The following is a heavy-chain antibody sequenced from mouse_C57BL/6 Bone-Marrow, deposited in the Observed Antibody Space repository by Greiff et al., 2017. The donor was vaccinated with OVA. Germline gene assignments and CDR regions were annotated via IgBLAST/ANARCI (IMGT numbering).Heavy chain of an antibody. J-gene: IGHJ4*01. D-gene: IGHD2-2*01. V-gene: IGHV1-69*01. CDR1: GYTFTSYW. Sequence: QVQLQQPGAELVMPGASVKLSCKASGYTFTSYWMHWVKQRPGQGLEWIGEIDPSDSYTNYNQKFKGKSTLTVDKSSSTAYMQLSSLTSEDTAIYYCARDMVTESAMDYWGQGTSVTVSS. CDR2: IDPSDSYT. CDR3: ARDMVTESAMDY.